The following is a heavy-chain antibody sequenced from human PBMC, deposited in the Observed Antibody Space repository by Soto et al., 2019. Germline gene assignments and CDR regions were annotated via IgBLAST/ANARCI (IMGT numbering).Heavy chain of an antibody. Sequence: LRLSCAAAGFTFSSYAMSWVRQAPGKGLEWVSAISGSGGNTYYADSVKGRFTISRDNSKNTLYLQMNSLRAEDTAVYYCAKDLSMIVVTPIDYWGQGTLVTVSS. CDR2: ISGSGGNT. V-gene: IGHV3-23*01. CDR1: GFTFSSYA. J-gene: IGHJ4*02. CDR3: AKDLSMIVVTPIDY. D-gene: IGHD3-22*01.